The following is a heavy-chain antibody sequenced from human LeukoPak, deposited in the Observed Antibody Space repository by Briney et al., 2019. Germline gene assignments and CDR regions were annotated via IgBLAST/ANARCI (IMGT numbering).Heavy chain of an antibody. CDR2: ISGSGSGGST. CDR1: GFTFSSSA. J-gene: IGHJ6*03. V-gene: IGHV3-23*01. Sequence: GGSLRLSCAASGFTFSSSAMSWVRQAPGKGLEWVSNISGSGSGGSTYYADSVKGRFTISRDNAKNSLYLQMNSLRAEDTAVYYCARDPGQWELHGWIYYYMDVWGKGTTVTVSS. CDR3: ARDPGQWELHGWIYYYMDV. D-gene: IGHD1-26*01.